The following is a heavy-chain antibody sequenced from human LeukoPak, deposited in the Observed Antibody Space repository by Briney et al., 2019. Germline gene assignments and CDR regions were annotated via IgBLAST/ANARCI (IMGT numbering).Heavy chain of an antibody. CDR2: INSDGSST. Sequence: GGSLRLSCAASGFTFSSYSMNWVRQAPGKGLVWVSRINSDGSSTSYADSVKGRFTISRDNAKNTLYLQMNSLRAEDTAVYYCARVWGYSYGFYAFDIWGQGTMVTVSS. V-gene: IGHV3-74*01. CDR1: GFTFSSYS. CDR3: ARVWGYSYGFYAFDI. D-gene: IGHD5-18*01. J-gene: IGHJ3*02.